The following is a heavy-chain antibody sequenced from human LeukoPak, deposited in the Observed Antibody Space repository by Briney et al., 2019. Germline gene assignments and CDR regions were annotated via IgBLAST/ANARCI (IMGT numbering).Heavy chain of an antibody. CDR3: ARDVSAGIAARGRRAFDI. J-gene: IGHJ3*02. CDR2: ISPSGGST. CDR1: GYTFTSNY. Sequence: GASVKVSCKAFGYTFTSNYMHWVRQAPGQGPEWMGVISPSGGSTTYAQKFQGRVTLTRDMSTSTDYLELSSLRSEDTAVYYCARDVSAGIAARGRRAFDIWGQGTMVTVSS. D-gene: IGHD6-6*01. V-gene: IGHV1-46*01.